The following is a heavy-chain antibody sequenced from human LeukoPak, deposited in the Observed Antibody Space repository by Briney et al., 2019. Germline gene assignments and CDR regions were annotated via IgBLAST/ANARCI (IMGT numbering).Heavy chain of an antibody. V-gene: IGHV1-69*05. J-gene: IGHJ5*02. CDR1: GGTFSSYA. Sequence: GSSVKVSCKASGGTFSSYAISWVRQAPGQGLEWMGGIIPIFGTANYAQKFQGRVTITTDESTSTAYMELSSLRSEDTAVYYCARGGKVATIANWFDPRGQGTLVTVSS. CDR3: ARGGKVATIANWFDP. D-gene: IGHD5-12*01. CDR2: IIPIFGTA.